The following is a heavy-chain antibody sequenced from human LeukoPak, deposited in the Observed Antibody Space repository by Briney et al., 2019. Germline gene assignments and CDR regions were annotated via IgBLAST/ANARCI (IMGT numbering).Heavy chain of an antibody. V-gene: IGHV3-7*01. CDR3: ARNWYGDYNWFDP. CDR2: IKQDGSEK. D-gene: IGHD4-17*01. J-gene: IGHJ5*02. Sequence: GGSLRLSCAASGFTFSSYWMSWVRQAPGKGLEWVANIKQDGSEKYYVDSVKGRFTISRDNSKNTLYLQMNSLRAEDTAVYYCARNWYGDYNWFDPWGQGTLVTVSS. CDR1: GFTFSSYW.